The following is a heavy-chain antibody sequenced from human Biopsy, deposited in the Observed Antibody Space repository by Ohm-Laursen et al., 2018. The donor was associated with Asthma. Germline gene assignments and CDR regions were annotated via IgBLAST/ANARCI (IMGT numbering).Heavy chain of an antibody. CDR1: GYSLSDLS. CDR2: HDHEEGGT. CDR3: ASDFPKDYVRYNFQF. J-gene: IGHJ4*02. Sequence: ASVKASCKISGYSLSDLSIHWVRQAPGQGLEWMGGHDHEEGGTVNARRFQGRVTMTEETSTDTAYMELSRLSSDDTAVYYCASDFPKDYVRYNFQFWGQGTLVTVSS. D-gene: IGHD4-17*01. V-gene: IGHV1-24*01.